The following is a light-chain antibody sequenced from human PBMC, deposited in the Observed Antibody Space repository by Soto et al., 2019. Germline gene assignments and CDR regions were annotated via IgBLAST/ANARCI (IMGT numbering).Light chain of an antibody. Sequence: DIVLSQSIGTASLTEGVKASLSSRACQSVSSSYLAWYQQKPGQAPRLLIYGASSRATGIPARFSGSGSGTGFPLTISSLEPEDFAVYYRQQRGNRPSWTFGQGTKVDIK. CDR1: QSVSSSY. J-gene: IGKJ1*01. CDR3: QQRGNRPSWT. V-gene: IGKV3D-20*02. CDR2: GAS.